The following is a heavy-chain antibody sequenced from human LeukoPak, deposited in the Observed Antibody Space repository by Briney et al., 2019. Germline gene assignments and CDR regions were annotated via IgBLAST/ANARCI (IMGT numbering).Heavy chain of an antibody. V-gene: IGHV3-21*01. CDR2: ISSSSSYI. Sequence: AGGSLRLSCAASGFTFSSYSMNWVRQAPGKGLEWVSSISSSSSYIYYADSVKGRFTISRDNAKNSLYLQMNSLRAEDTAVYYCARDQVRGITHYYYMDVWGKGTTVTISS. D-gene: IGHD3-10*01. CDR1: GFTFSSYS. J-gene: IGHJ6*03. CDR3: ARDQVRGITHYYYMDV.